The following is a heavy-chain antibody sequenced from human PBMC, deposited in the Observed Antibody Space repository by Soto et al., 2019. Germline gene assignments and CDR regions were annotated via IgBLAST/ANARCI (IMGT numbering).Heavy chain of an antibody. CDR3: ARGQEGVVATH. J-gene: IGHJ4*02. CDR2: IKDGGYT. CDR1: GGSLSGFY. Sequence: QVQLQQWGAGLLKPSETLSLNCAVNGGSLSGFYWSWTRQPPGKGLEWIGEIKDGGYTNYSPSLKSRATISSDRSNHQFSLRLNSVTAADTGVYYCARGQEGVVATHWDQGALVTVSS. D-gene: IGHD5-12*01. V-gene: IGHV4-34*01.